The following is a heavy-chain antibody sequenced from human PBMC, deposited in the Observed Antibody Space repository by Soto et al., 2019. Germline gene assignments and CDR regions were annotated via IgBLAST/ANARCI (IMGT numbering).Heavy chain of an antibody. D-gene: IGHD6-19*01. V-gene: IGHV1-69*13. J-gene: IGHJ4*02. CDR3: ARPKGTYSSGYYYFDF. CDR2: IIPLFGTA. CDR1: GGTFSTYA. Sequence: ASVKVSCKTSGGTFSTYAINCVRQAPGQGLEWMGAIIPLFGTADYSQKFQGRVTITADESTSTAYMELSSLRSDDTAVYFCARPKGTYSSGYYYFDFWGQGTLVTVSS.